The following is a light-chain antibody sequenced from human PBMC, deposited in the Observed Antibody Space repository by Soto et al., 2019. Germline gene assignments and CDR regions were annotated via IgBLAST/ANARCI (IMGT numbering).Light chain of an antibody. CDR2: GAS. J-gene: IGKJ1*01. Sequence: VMTQSPDTLSASPGERVSLSCRASQSVSSDSLAWYQHKLGQALRLLIYGASTRATGIPDRFSGSGSGTDFTLTISRLEPEDFAVFYCQQYGSSPQTFGQGTKVDIK. V-gene: IGKV3-20*01. CDR1: QSVSSDS. CDR3: QQYGSSPQT.